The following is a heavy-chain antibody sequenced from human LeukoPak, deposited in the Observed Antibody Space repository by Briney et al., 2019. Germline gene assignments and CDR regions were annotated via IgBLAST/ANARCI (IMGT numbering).Heavy chain of an antibody. CDR3: ARQGGRSGWYGTFDY. J-gene: IGHJ4*02. CDR2: INHSGST. Sequence: SETPSPTCAVYGGSFSGYYWSWIRQPPGKGLEWIGEINHSGSTNYNPSLKSRVTISVDTSKNQFSLKLSSVTAADTAVYYCARQGGRSGWYGTFDYWGQGTLVTVSS. V-gene: IGHV4-34*01. D-gene: IGHD6-19*01. CDR1: GGSFSGYY.